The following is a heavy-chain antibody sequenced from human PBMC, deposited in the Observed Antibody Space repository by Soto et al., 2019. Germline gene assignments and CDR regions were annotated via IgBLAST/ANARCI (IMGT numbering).Heavy chain of an antibody. J-gene: IGHJ6*02. CDR1: GGSISSDNFF. D-gene: IGHD2-2*02. CDR2: IYYRGST. Sequence: SETLSLTCTVSGGSISSDNFFWSWIRQPPGEGLEWIGYIYYRGSTYYNPSLESRLTLLVDTSKNQFSLKLRSVTAADTAVYYCARVAIACPSSSCYNHYYYSLDVWGQGTTVTVSS. CDR3: ARVAIACPSSSCYNHYYYSLDV. V-gene: IGHV4-30-4*01.